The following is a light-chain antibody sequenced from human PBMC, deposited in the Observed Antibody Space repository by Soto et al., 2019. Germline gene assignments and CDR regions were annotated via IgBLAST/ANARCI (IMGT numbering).Light chain of an antibody. J-gene: IGLJ1*01. CDR2: EVS. V-gene: IGLV2-14*01. CDR3: SSYTSSSTLV. Sequence: QSALTQRASVSGSPGQSITISCTGTSSDVGGYNYVSWYQQHPGKALKLMIYEVSNRPSGVSNRFSGSKSGNTASLTISGLQAEDEADYYCSSYTSSSTLVFGTGTKVTVL. CDR1: SSDVGGYNY.